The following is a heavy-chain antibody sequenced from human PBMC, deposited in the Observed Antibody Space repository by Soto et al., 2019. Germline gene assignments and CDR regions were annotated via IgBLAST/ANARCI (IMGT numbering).Heavy chain of an antibody. CDR1: GGAFTSNNW. CDR2: IYRTGSP. J-gene: IGHJ4*02. Sequence: QVQLQESGPGLLKPSGTLSLTCAVSGGAFTSNNWWTWVRQPPGQGLEWIGEIYRTGSPNYNPSLKGRVTIPLDKSENLFSMKVTSLTAADTAVYYCASRDPGTSVDYWGQGTLVTVSS. V-gene: IGHV4-4*02. CDR3: ASRDPGTSVDY. D-gene: IGHD1-7*01.